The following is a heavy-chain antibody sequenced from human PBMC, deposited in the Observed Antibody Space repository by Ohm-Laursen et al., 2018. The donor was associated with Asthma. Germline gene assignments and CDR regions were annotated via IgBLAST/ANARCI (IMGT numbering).Heavy chain of an antibody. Sequence: SLRLSCAASGFTFSSYAMHWVRQAPGKGLEWVAVISYDGSNKYYADSVKGRFTISRDNSKNTLYLEMNSLRAEDTAVYYCARRSKICYDTSRCFFDYWGQGTLVTVSS. J-gene: IGHJ4*02. CDR1: GFTFSSYA. CDR2: ISYDGSNK. D-gene: IGHD2-2*01. CDR3: ARRSKICYDTSRCFFDY. V-gene: IGHV3-30-3*01.